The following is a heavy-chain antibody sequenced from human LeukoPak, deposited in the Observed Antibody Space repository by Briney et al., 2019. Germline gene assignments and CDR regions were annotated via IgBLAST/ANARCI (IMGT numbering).Heavy chain of an antibody. CDR2: ISGFRGNT. D-gene: IGHD6-13*01. Sequence: GASVKVSCKASGYTFSSYGLSWVRQAPGQGLEWMGWISGFRGNTNYAQKFQGRVTMTRDTSISTAYMELSRLRSDDTAVYYCARGSGSSWYDWFDPWGQGTLVTVSS. CDR3: ARGSGSSWYDWFDP. V-gene: IGHV1-18*01. J-gene: IGHJ5*02. CDR1: GYTFSSYG.